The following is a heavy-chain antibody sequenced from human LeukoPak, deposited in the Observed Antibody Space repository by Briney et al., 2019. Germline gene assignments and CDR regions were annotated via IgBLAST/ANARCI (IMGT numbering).Heavy chain of an antibody. CDR3: ARAGYDTATGYCGAFDI. V-gene: IGHV4-59*01. Sequence: SETLSLTCTVSGGSISSFYWSWFRQPPGKGLEWIGYMYYSGSTYYNPSLKSRVSLSVDTSKNQFSLKLNSVTAADTAVYYCARAGYDTATGYCGAFDIWGQGTVVTVSS. CDR1: GGSISSFY. D-gene: IGHD3-9*01. CDR2: MYYSGST. J-gene: IGHJ3*02.